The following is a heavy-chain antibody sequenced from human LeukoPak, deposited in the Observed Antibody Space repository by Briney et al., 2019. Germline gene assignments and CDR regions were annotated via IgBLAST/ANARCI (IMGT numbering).Heavy chain of an antibody. V-gene: IGHV5-10-1*01. CDR1: GYRFTSYW. CDR2: IDPSDSYT. D-gene: IGHD6-13*01. Sequence: GESLKISCKGSGYRFTSYWINWVRQMPGKGLEWMGRIDPSDSYTNYSPSFQGHVTTSADKSISTAYLQWSSLKASDTAMYYCARLTSSWSFDYWGQGTLVTVSS. J-gene: IGHJ4*02. CDR3: ARLTSSWSFDY.